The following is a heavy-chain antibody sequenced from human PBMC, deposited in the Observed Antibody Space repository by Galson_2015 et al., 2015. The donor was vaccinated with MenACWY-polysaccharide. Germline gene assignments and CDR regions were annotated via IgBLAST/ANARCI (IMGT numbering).Heavy chain of an antibody. CDR3: ARAPNPYSMPSSVGRYGMDV. J-gene: IGHJ6*02. V-gene: IGHV1-69*04. Sequence: GLEWMGRIIPILGIANYAQKFQGRVTITADKSTSTAYMELSSLRSEDTAVYYCARAPNPYSMPSSVGRYGMDVWGQGTTVTVSS. D-gene: IGHD4-11*01. CDR2: IIPILGIA.